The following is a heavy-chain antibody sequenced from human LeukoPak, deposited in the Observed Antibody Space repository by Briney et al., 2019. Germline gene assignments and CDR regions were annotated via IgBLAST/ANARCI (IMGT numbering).Heavy chain of an antibody. CDR3: ARVGVAAAGTGWFDP. D-gene: IGHD6-13*01. CDR1: GGSFSGYY. Sequence: TSETLSLTCAVYGGSFSGYYWSWIRQPPGKGLEWIGEINHSGSTNYNPSLKSRVTISVDTSKSQFSLKLSSVTAADTAVYYCARVGVAAAGTGWFDPWGQGTLVTVSS. J-gene: IGHJ5*02. CDR2: INHSGST. V-gene: IGHV4-34*01.